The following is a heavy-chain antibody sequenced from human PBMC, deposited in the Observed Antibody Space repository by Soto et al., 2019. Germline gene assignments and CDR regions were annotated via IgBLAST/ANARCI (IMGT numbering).Heavy chain of an antibody. CDR2: ISGSGGSA. CDR1: GFTFSSYA. Sequence: PGGSLRLSCADPGFTFSSYAMTWVRQAPGKGLEWVSGISGSGGSAYYADSVKGRFTISRENSKNTLYLQMNSLRAEDTAVYYCAKCRFLEWLVNLDVWGQGTTVTVSS. D-gene: IGHD3-3*01. J-gene: IGHJ6*02. CDR3: AKCRFLEWLVNLDV. V-gene: IGHV3-23*01.